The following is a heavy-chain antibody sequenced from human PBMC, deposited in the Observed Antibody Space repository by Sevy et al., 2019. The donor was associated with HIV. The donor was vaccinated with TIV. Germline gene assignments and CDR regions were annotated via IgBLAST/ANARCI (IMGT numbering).Heavy chain of an antibody. CDR1: GGSFSGYY. D-gene: IGHD2-15*01. CDR3: ARHCPRSYCSHAFDI. Sequence: SETLSRTCAVYGGSFSGYYWSWIRQPPGKGLEWIGEINHGGGTNYNPSLKSRVTISVDTSKNQFSLKLNSVTAADSAVFYCARHCPRSYCSHAFDIWGQGTTVTVSS. J-gene: IGHJ3*02. CDR2: INHGGGT. V-gene: IGHV4-34*01.